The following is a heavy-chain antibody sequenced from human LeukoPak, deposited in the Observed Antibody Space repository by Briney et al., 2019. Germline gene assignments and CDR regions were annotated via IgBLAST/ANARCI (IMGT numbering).Heavy chain of an antibody. CDR1: GYTFTCYY. Sequence: ASVTVSFTSSGYTFTCYYMHWVRQAPGQGLEWMGIINPSGGSTSYAQKFQGRVTMTRDTATSTVYMELSSLRSEDTAVYYCARDGRTYYYDSSGYYLGYWGQGTLVTVSS. V-gene: IGHV1-46*01. J-gene: IGHJ4*02. CDR3: ARDGRTYYYDSSGYYLGY. D-gene: IGHD3-22*01. CDR2: INPSGGST.